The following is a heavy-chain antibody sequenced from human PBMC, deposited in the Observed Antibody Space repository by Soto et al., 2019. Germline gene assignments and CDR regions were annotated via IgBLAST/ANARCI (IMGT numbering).Heavy chain of an antibody. V-gene: IGHV3-49*03. Sequence: PGGSLRLSCTTSGFTFGDYAMSWFRQAPGKGLEWIGYIRSNTYGGTTEYAASAKGRFTISRDDSKRVAHLQMNSLETEDTAVYFCARRKYLDYWGQGTLVTVSS. D-gene: IGHD6-6*01. CDR2: IRSNTYGGTT. CDR1: GFTFGDYA. CDR3: ARRKYLDY. J-gene: IGHJ4*02.